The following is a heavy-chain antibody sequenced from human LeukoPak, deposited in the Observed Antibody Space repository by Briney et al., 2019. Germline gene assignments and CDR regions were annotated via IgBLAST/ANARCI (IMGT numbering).Heavy chain of an antibody. J-gene: IGHJ6*04. V-gene: IGHV3-30*18. CDR2: ISYDGSNK. Sequence: GGSLRLSCAASGFTFSSYGMHWVRQAPGKGLEWVAVISYDGSNKYYAGSVKGRFTISRDNAKNSLYLQMNSLRAEDTAVYYCAELGITMIGGVWGKGTTVTISS. D-gene: IGHD3-10*02. CDR1: GFTFSSYG. CDR3: AELGITMIGGV.